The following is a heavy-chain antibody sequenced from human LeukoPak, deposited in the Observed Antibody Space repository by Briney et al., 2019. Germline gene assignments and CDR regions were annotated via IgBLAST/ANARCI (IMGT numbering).Heavy chain of an antibody. D-gene: IGHD5-18*01. V-gene: IGHV1-46*01. CDR3: ARDRYSYRAYDY. J-gene: IGHJ4*02. CDR2: INPSGGST. CDR1: GYTFTSYY. Sequence: ASVKVSCKASGYTFTSYYMHWVRQAPGQGLEWMGIINPSGGSTSYAQKFQGRVTMTRDTSTSTVYMELRSLRSEDTAVYYCARDRYSYRAYDYWGQGTLVTVSS.